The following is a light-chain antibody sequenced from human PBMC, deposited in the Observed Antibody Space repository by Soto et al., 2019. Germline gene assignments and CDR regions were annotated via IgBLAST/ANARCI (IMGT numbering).Light chain of an antibody. V-gene: IGKV1-33*01. J-gene: IGKJ2*01. CDR1: QDITNS. CDR3: QQYDNLMYT. Sequence: DIQMTQSPSSLSASVGDRVTITCQASQDITNSLNWYKQKPGQAPKLLIYDASNLETGVPSRFSGSGSGTDFTFTISSLQPEDIAPDYCQQYDNLMYTFGKGTKLEIK. CDR2: DAS.